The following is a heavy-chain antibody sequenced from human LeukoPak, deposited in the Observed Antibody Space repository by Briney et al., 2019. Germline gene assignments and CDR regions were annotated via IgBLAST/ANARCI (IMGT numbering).Heavy chain of an antibody. Sequence: SETLSLTCIVSGGSISTNTYYWGWIRLPPGKGLEWIGEIHHRGTTYYNPSLKSRVTISVDTSKNQFSLKLSSVTAADTAVYYCARSIAAAYPDYWGQGTLVTVSS. J-gene: IGHJ4*02. D-gene: IGHD6-13*01. CDR1: GGSISTNTYY. CDR2: IHHRGTT. V-gene: IGHV4-39*01. CDR3: ARSIAAAYPDY.